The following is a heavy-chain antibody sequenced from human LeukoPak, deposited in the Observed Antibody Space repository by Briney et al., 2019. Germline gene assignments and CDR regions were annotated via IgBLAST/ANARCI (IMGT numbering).Heavy chain of an antibody. J-gene: IGHJ4*02. D-gene: IGHD3-10*01. V-gene: IGHV4-30-4*01. Sequence: PSETLSLTCTVSGGSISSGDYYWGWIRQPPGKGLEWIGYIYYSGSTYYNPSLKSRVTISVDTSKNQFSLKLSSVTAADTAVYYCARAMLSMVRGVIIDYWGQGTLVTVSS. CDR3: ARAMLSMVRGVIIDY. CDR1: GGSISSGDYY. CDR2: IYYSGST.